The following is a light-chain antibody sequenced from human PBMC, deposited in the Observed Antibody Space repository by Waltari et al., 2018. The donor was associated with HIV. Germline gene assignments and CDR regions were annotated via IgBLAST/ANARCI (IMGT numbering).Light chain of an antibody. V-gene: IGLV1-44*01. CDR3: AAWDDSLNGYV. CDR1: RSNIGTTT. CDR2: RNN. Sequence: QSVLPQPPSASGTPGQRVTIPCSGRRSNIGTTTVNWYQQLPGTAPKRRIYRNNQRPSGVPDRFSGSKPGTSASLAISGLQSEDEADYYCAAWDDSLNGYVFGTGTKVTVL. J-gene: IGLJ1*01.